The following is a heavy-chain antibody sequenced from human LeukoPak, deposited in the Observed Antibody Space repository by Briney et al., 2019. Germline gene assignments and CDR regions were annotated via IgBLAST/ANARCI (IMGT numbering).Heavy chain of an antibody. J-gene: IGHJ6*03. CDR2: IYYSGCT. CDR3: ARSVEGYCRGGSCYSYSYYMDV. CDR1: GGSISSSSYY. V-gene: IGHV4-39*07. Sequence: SETLSLTCTVSGGSISSSSYYWGWIRQPPGKGLEWIGSIYYSGCTNYNPSLKSRVTISVDTSKNQFSLKLSSVTAADTAVYYCARSVEGYCRGGSCYSYSYYMDVWGKGTTVTVSS. D-gene: IGHD2-15*01.